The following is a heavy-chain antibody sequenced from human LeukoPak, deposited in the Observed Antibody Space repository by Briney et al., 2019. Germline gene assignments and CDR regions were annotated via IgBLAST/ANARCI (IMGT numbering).Heavy chain of an antibody. CDR1: GFTFSSYG. Sequence: GGSLRLSCAASGFTFSSYGMHWVRQAPGKGLEWVAFIRYDGSNKYYADSVKGRFTISRDNSKNTLYLQMNSLRAEDTAVYYCERLTYSSSWPFFDYWGQGTLVTVSS. D-gene: IGHD6-13*01. CDR2: IRYDGSNK. J-gene: IGHJ4*02. V-gene: IGHV3-30*02. CDR3: ERLTYSSSWPFFDY.